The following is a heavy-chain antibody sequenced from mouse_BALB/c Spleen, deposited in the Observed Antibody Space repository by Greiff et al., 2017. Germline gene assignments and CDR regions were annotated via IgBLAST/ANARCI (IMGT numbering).Heavy chain of an antibody. Sequence: EVQLVESGGGLVQPGGSLRLSCATSGFTFTDYYMSWVRQPPGKALEWLGFIRNKANGYTTEYSASVKGRFTISRDNSQSILYLQMNTLRAEDSATYYCARDMITAFAYWGQGTLVTVSA. D-gene: IGHD2-4*01. J-gene: IGHJ3*01. CDR2: IRNKANGYTT. CDR3: ARDMITAFAY. V-gene: IGHV7-3*02. CDR1: GFTFTDYY.